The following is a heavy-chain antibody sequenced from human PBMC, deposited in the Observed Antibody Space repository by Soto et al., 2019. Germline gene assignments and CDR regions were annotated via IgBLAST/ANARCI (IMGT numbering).Heavy chain of an antibody. J-gene: IGHJ6*02. CDR2: IIPIFGTA. CDR3: ARKLTGSSYYYGMDV. CDR1: GGSFSSYA. D-gene: IGHD2-15*01. Sequence: GASVKVSCKASGGSFSSYAISWVRQATEQGLEWMGGIIPIFGTANYAQKFQGRVTITADESTSTAYMELSSLRSEDTAVYYCARKLTGSSYYYGMDVWGQGTTVTVSS. V-gene: IGHV1-69*13.